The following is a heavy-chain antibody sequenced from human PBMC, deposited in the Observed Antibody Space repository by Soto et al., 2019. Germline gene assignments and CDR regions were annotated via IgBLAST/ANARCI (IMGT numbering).Heavy chain of an antibody. V-gene: IGHV3-13*01. CDR3: ARGRYGSGSYYNAHDY. CDR2: IGTAGDT. D-gene: IGHD3-10*01. CDR1: GFTFSSYD. J-gene: IGHJ4*02. Sequence: GGSLRLSCAASGFTFSSYDMHWVRQATGKGLEWVSAIGTAGDTYYPGSVKGRFTISRENAKNSLYLQMNSLRAEDTAVYYCARGRYGSGSYYNAHDYWGQGTLVTVSS.